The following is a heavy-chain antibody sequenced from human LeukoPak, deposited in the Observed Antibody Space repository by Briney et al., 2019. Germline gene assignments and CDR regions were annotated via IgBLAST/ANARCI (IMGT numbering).Heavy chain of an antibody. V-gene: IGHV4-39*01. J-gene: IGHJ4*02. CDR1: GGSISSSSYY. CDR2: IYYSGST. D-gene: IGHD3-22*01. Sequence: SETLSLTCTVSGGSISSSSYYWGWIRQPPGKGLEWIGSIYYSGSTYYNPSLKSRVTISVDTSKNQFSLKLSSVTAADTAVYYCARGVAYDSSGYYYNYWGQGTLVTVSS. CDR3: ARGVAYDSSGYYYNY.